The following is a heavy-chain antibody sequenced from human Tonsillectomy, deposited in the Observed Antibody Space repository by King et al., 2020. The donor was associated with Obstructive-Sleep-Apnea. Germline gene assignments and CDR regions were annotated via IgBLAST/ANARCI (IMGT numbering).Heavy chain of an antibody. D-gene: IGHD6-19*01. CDR3: AKDGSGWGH. CDR1: GFTFDDYA. J-gene: IGHJ4*01. Sequence: VQLVESGGVVVQPGGSLRLSCVASGFTFDDYAMHWVRQAPGKGLEWVSLISWNGGRTYYADSVKGRFTISRDNIKNSLYLQMNSLRAEDTAFYYCAKDGSGWGHWGHGTLVPVSS. CDR2: ISWNGGRT. V-gene: IGHV3-43D*03.